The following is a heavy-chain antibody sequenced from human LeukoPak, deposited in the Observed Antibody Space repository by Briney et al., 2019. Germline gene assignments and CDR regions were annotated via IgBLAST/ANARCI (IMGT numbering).Heavy chain of an antibody. J-gene: IGHJ3*02. CDR1: GGSISSYY. CDR3: ARDIAIDSAFDI. CDR2: IYYSGST. Sequence: PSETLSLTCTVSGGSISSYYWSWIRQPPGKGLEWIGYIYYSGSTNYNPSLKSRVTISVDTSKNQFSLNLSSVTAADTAVYYCARDIAIDSAFDIWGQGTMVTVSS. D-gene: IGHD6-13*01. V-gene: IGHV4-59*12.